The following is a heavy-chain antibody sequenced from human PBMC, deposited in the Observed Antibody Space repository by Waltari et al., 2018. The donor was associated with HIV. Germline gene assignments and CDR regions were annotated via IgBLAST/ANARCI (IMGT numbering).Heavy chain of an antibody. CDR3: VKEMGPFDAFDI. Sequence: QVQLVESGGGVVQPGRPLIPSRGDSGFLFSNHGMYWVRQAPGKGLEWVAVIWSNGINQYYADSVRGRFTFSRDNSKNTLSLQMNSLRVDDTAIYYCVKEMGPFDAFDIWGHGTTVTVSS. J-gene: IGHJ3*02. V-gene: IGHV3-33*06. D-gene: IGHD2-8*01. CDR1: GFLFSNHG. CDR2: IWSNGINQ.